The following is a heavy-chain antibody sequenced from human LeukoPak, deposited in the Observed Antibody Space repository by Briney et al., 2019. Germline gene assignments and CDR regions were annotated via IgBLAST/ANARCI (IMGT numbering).Heavy chain of an antibody. Sequence: ASVKVSCKASRGTFSSHAISWVRQAPGQGLEWMGGIIPIFGTANYAQKFQGRVTITADESTSTAYMELSSLRSEDTAVYYCASGSGSYYKSVLPPKNYYFDYWGQGTLVTVSS. CDR1: RGTFSSHA. D-gene: IGHD3-10*01. CDR3: ASGSGSYYKSVLPPKNYYFDY. CDR2: IIPIFGTA. J-gene: IGHJ4*02. V-gene: IGHV1-69*13.